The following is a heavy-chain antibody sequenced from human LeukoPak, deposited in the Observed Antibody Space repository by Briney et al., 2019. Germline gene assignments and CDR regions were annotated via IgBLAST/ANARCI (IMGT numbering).Heavy chain of an antibody. CDR2: ISAYNGNT. D-gene: IGHD3-9*01. V-gene: IGHV1-18*01. Sequence: ASVKVSCKASGGTFSSYAISWVRQAPGQGLEWMGWISAYNGNTNYAQKLQGRVTMTTDTSTSTAYMELRSLRSDDTAVYYCARAGIRYFDWLFSSYYGMDVWGQGTTVTVSS. J-gene: IGHJ6*02. CDR3: ARAGIRYFDWLFSSYYGMDV. CDR1: GGTFSSYA.